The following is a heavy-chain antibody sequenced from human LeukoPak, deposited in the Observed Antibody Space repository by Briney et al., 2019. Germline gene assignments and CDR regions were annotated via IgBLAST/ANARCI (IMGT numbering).Heavy chain of an antibody. D-gene: IGHD5-18*01. CDR2: IYTSGGT. V-gene: IGHV4-4*07. Sequence: MSSETLSLTCTVSGGSISDYYWSWIRQPAGKRLEWIGRIYTSGGTNYNPSLKSRVTLSADTSKNQFYLSLRSVTAADTAVYYCARLVRNRYSYGYGQRKCSHYFDYWGQGTLVTVSS. J-gene: IGHJ4*02. CDR1: GGSISDYY. CDR3: ARLVRNRYSYGYGQRKCSHYFDY.